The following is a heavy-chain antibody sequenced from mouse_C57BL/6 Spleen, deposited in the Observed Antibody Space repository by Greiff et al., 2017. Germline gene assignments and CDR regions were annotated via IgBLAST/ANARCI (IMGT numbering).Heavy chain of an antibody. CDR3: AREDGSSYYYFDY. Sequence: EVKLVESGGGLVKPGGSLKLSCAASGFTFSSYAMSWVRQTPEKRLEWVATISDGGSYTYYPDNVKGRFTISRDNAKNNLYLQMSHLKSEDTAMYYCAREDGSSYYYFDYWGQGTTLTVSS. J-gene: IGHJ2*01. D-gene: IGHD1-1*01. V-gene: IGHV5-4*01. CDR1: GFTFSSYA. CDR2: ISDGGSYT.